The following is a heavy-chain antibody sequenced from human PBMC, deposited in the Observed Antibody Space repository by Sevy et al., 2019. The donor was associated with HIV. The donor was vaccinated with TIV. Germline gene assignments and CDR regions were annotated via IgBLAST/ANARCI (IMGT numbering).Heavy chain of an antibody. D-gene: IGHD3-22*01. CDR3: ASTRDYYDSSGYYFDY. CDR1: GYTLTELS. CDR2: FDPEDGKT. V-gene: IGHV1-24*01. Sequence: ASVKVSCKVSGYTLTELSIHWVRQAPGKGLEWLVTFDPEDGKTIYAQNFQDRVTMTEDKSTDTTYMELSSLRSEDTAVYYCASTRDYYDSSGYYFDYWGQGTLVTVSS. J-gene: IGHJ4*02.